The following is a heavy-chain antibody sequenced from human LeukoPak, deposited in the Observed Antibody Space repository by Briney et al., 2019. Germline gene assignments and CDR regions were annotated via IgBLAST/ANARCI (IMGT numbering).Heavy chain of an antibody. D-gene: IGHD2-2*01. CDR1: GFTFSGSA. CDR3: TRHSCSSTSCYDY. J-gene: IGHJ4*02. Sequence: GGSLRLSCAASGFTFSGSAMHWVRQASGKGLEWVGRIRSKANSYATAYAASVKGRFTISRDDSKNTAYRQMNSLKTEDTAVYYCTRHSCSSTSCYDYWGQGTLVTVSS. V-gene: IGHV3-73*01. CDR2: IRSKANSYAT.